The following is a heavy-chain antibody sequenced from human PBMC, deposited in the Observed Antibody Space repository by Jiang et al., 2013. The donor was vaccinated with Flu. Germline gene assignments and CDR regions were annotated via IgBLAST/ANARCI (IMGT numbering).Heavy chain of an antibody. CDR1: GFAFTSYA. D-gene: IGHD1-26*01. J-gene: IGHJ4*02. V-gene: IGHV3-30-3*01. CDR2: ISIDGSRQ. CDR3: AKEGAGLGWSGFDL. Sequence: PGGSLRLSCAASGFAFTSYAMHWVRQAPGKGLEWLAVISIDGSRQHYADSVEGRFTISRDDSRDTLYLQMNSLTPEDTAIYYCAKEGAGLGWSGFDLWGQGVLVTVSS.